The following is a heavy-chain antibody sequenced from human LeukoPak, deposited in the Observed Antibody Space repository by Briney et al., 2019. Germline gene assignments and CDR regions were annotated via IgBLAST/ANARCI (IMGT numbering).Heavy chain of an antibody. D-gene: IGHD1-1*01. V-gene: IGHV6-1*01. Sequence: SQTPSLTCAISGDSVSSNSAAWNWIRQSPSRGLEWLGRTYYRSKWYNDYAVSVKSRITINPDTSKNQFSLQLNSVTPEDTAVYYCARIPNWNALGDYFDYWGQGTLVTVSS. CDR2: TYYRSKWYN. J-gene: IGHJ4*02. CDR1: GDSVSSNSAA. CDR3: ARIPNWNALGDYFDY.